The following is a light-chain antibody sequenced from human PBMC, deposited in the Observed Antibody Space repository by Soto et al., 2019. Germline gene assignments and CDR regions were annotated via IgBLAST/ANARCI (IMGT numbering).Light chain of an antibody. J-gene: IGKJ4*01. V-gene: IGKV1-5*03. Sequence: DIQMTQSPSTLSASVGDRVTITCRASQSIGLWLAWYQQKPGKAPTLLIYKASSLEGGVPSRFSGSGSGTDFNITISSLQPDDFATYYCQQYNTYPLTFGGGTTVEIK. CDR1: QSIGLW. CDR2: KAS. CDR3: QQYNTYPLT.